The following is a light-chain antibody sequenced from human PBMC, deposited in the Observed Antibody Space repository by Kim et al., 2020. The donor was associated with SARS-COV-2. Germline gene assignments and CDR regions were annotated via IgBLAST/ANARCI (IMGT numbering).Light chain of an antibody. CDR3: QQYDSSVWT. Sequence: ELVLTQSPGTLSLSPGEGATLSCRASQSVNGRFLAWYQQKPGQAPRLLIYGASTRATGIPDRFSGSGSGTDFTLTISRLEPEDFAMYYCQQYDSSVWTFGQGTKVDFK. CDR2: GAS. CDR1: QSVNGRF. V-gene: IGKV3-20*01. J-gene: IGKJ1*01.